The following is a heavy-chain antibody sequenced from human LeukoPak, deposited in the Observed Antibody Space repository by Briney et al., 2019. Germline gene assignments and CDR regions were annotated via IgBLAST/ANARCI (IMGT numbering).Heavy chain of an antibody. D-gene: IGHD4-17*01. Sequence: GGSLRLSCAASGFTFSSYGMHWVRQAPGKGLEWVAFIRYDGSNKYYADSVKGRFTISRDNSKNTLYLQMSSLRAEDTAVYYCAKDYGDYSALDYFDYWGQGTLVTVSS. V-gene: IGHV3-30*02. J-gene: IGHJ4*02. CDR2: IRYDGSNK. CDR1: GFTFSSYG. CDR3: AKDYGDYSALDYFDY.